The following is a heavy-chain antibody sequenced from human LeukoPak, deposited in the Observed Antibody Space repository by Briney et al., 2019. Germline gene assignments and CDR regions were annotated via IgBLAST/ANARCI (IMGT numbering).Heavy chain of an antibody. V-gene: IGHV1-18*01. J-gene: IGHJ4*02. CDR2: ISAYYGDT. CDR3: VRDGGRFLEWFFTY. CDR1: GYTFSNYG. D-gene: IGHD3-3*01. Sequence: ASVKLSCKTSGYTFSNYGVNWVRQAPGQGLEWMGWISAYYGDTNYAQKFQGRATMTTDTSTSTAYMELRTLRSDDTAVYFCVRDGGRFLEWFFTYWGQGTLVSVSS.